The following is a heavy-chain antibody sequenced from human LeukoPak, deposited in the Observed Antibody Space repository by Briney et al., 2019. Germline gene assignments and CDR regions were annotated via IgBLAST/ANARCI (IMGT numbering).Heavy chain of an antibody. CDR3: ASQGGLLWFGELSGGMDV. J-gene: IGHJ6*02. Sequence: KPSETLSLTCTVSGGSISSSSYYWGWIRQPPGKGLEWIGSIYYSGSTYYNPSLKSRVTISVDTSKNQFSLKLSSVTAADTAVYYCASQGGLLWFGELSGGMDVWGQGTTVTVSS. V-gene: IGHV4-39*01. D-gene: IGHD3-10*01. CDR2: IYYSGST. CDR1: GGSISSSSYY.